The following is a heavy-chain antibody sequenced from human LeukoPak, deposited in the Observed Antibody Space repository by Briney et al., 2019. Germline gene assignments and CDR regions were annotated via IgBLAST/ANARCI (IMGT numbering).Heavy chain of an antibody. J-gene: IGHJ4*02. Sequence: GASVKVSCKASGGTFSSYAISWVRQAPGQGLEWMGGIIPIFGTANYAQKFQGRVTLTTDTSTSTAYMELRSLRSDDTAVYYCVRGGGFNSGFEYWGQGTLVIVSS. V-gene: IGHV1-69*05. CDR1: GGTFSSYA. CDR2: IIPIFGTA. CDR3: VRGGGFNSGFEY. D-gene: IGHD3-10*01.